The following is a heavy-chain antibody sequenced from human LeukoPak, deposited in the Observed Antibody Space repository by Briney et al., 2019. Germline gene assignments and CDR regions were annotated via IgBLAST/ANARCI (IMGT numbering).Heavy chain of an antibody. CDR2: ITSSSSTM. CDR1: GFTFSSYG. D-gene: IGHD3-22*01. CDR3: ARKSGSSGYPFDY. V-gene: IGHV3-48*01. Sequence: GRSLRLSCAASGFTFSSYGMNLVRQAPGKGLEWVSYITSSSSTMYYADAVKGRFAISRDNAKNSLYLQMNSLRAEDTAVYYCARKSGSSGYPFDYWGQGTLVTVSS. J-gene: IGHJ4*02.